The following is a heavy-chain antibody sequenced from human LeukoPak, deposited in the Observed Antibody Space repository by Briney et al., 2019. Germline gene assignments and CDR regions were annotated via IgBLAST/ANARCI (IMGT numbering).Heavy chain of an antibody. V-gene: IGHV3-53*01. CDR2: IYSGGST. J-gene: IGHJ5*02. Sequence: GGSLRLSCAASGFTVSDNYMSWVRQAPGKGLEWVSVIYSGGSTYYADSVKGRFTISRDNSKNTLYLQMNSLRAEDTAVYYCARALAGYSSGWSTGDNWFDPWGQGTLVTVPS. CDR3: ARALAGYSSGWSTGDNWFDP. CDR1: GFTVSDNY. D-gene: IGHD6-19*01.